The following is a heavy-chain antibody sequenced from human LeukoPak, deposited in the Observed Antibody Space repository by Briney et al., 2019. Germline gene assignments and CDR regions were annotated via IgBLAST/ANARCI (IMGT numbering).Heavy chain of an antibody. Sequence: SETLSLTCAVYGGSFSGYYWSWIRQPPGKGLEWIGEIYHSGSTNYNPSLKSRVTISVDTSKNQFSLKLSSVTAAYTAVYYCARTRIAAAGTTPRGAFDIWGQGTMVTVSS. V-gene: IGHV4-34*01. D-gene: IGHD6-13*01. CDR1: GGSFSGYY. CDR2: IYHSGST. J-gene: IGHJ3*02. CDR3: ARTRIAAAGTTPRGAFDI.